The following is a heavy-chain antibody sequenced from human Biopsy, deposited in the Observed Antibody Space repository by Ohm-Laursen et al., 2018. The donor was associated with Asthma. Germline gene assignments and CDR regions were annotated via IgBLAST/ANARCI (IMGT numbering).Heavy chain of an antibody. CDR2: IVFASGAT. D-gene: IGHD2/OR15-2a*01. V-gene: IGHV1-58*01. CDR3: AAGRTSLQGESLI. J-gene: IGHJ4*01. Sequence: SVKVSCNVSGVALSGYTFEWVRQARGLGLEWIAWIVFASGATNYAQNLQDRLTVTRDMSAGSVSMELRGLSSTDTAVYYCAAGRTSLQGESLIWGQGALVSVSS. CDR1: GVALSGYT.